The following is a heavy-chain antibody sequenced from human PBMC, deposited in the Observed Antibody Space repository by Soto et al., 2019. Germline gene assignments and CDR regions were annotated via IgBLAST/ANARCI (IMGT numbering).Heavy chain of an antibody. CDR1: GGSISSDNW. Sequence: QVQLQESGPGLVEPSGTLSLTCAVSGGSISSDNWWTWVRQPPGEGLEWIGEIHPNGRTNYKPSLKSRITISVDKSENQFSLWLTSVPAADTALYYCATRYCIHTTCYVYWGQGTLVTVSS. D-gene: IGHD2-2*01. CDR2: IHPNGRT. CDR3: ATRYCIHTTCYVY. V-gene: IGHV4-4*02. J-gene: IGHJ4*02.